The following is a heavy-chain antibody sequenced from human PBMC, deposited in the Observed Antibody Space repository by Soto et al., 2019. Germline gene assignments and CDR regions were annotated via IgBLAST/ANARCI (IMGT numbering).Heavy chain of an antibody. Sequence: ASVTVSCKASGFTFTSSAVQWVRQARGQRLEWMGRINAGNGNTKYSQKFQGRVTITRDTSASTAYMELSSLRSEDTAVYYCARGLPLAADYWGQGTLVTVSS. CDR2: INAGNGNT. CDR3: ARGLPLAADY. V-gene: IGHV1-3*01. J-gene: IGHJ4*02. CDR1: GFTFTSSA.